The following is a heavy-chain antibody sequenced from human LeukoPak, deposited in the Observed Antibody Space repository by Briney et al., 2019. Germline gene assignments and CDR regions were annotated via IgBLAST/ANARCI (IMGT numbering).Heavy chain of an antibody. J-gene: IGHJ4*02. CDR1: GFTFSSYS. D-gene: IGHD2-2*01. V-gene: IGHV3-48*01. CDR2: ISSSSDTI. Sequence: GGSLRLSCAASGFTFSSYSMNWVRQAPGKGLEWVSYISSSSDTIYYTDSVKGRFTISRDNAKNSLYLQMNSLKTEDTAVYYCTNALERYCSSTSCYEFWGQGTLVTVSS. CDR3: TNALERYCSSTSCYEF.